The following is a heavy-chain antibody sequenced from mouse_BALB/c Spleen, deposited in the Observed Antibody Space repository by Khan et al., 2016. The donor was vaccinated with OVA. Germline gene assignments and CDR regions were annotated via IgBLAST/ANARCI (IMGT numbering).Heavy chain of an antibody. CDR1: GYTFTSYW. J-gene: IGHJ2*01. CDR2: IYPSDSYT. CDR3: TRGDPGTFDY. V-gene: IGHV1-69*02. Sequence: QVRLQQSGAELVRPGASVKLSCKASGYTFTSYWINWVKQRPGQGLEWIGNIYPSDSYTNYNQKFKDKATLTVDKFSSTAYMQLSSPTSEDSAVYYCTRGDPGTFDYWGQGTTLTVSS. D-gene: IGHD2-13*01.